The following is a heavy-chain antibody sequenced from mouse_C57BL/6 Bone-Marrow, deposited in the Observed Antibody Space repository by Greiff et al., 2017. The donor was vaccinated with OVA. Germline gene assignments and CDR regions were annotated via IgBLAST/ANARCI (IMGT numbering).Heavy chain of an antibody. Sequence: VMLVESGPGLVQPSQSLSITCTVSGFSLTSYGVHWVRQSPGKGLEWLGVMWSGGSTDYNAAFISRLSISKDNSKSQVFFKMNSLQADDTAIYYCARNGILRAWFAYWGQGTLVTVSA. CDR2: MWSGGST. CDR1: GFSLTSYG. V-gene: IGHV2-2*01. CDR3: ARNGILRAWFAY. J-gene: IGHJ3*01. D-gene: IGHD1-1*01.